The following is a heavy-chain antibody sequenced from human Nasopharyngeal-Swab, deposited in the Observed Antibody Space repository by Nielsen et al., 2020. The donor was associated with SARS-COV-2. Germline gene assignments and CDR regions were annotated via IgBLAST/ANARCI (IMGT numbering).Heavy chain of an antibody. J-gene: IGHJ5*02. D-gene: IGHD3-3*01. Sequence: ASVKVSCKASGYTFTGYYIHWVRQAPGQGLEWMGRINPYSGGTGYAQKFQGRVSMTRNTSISTAYMELSSLRSEDTAVYYCARALTRSITIFGVVIPNWFDPWGQGTLVTVSS. CDR2: INPYSGGT. V-gene: IGHV1-2*06. CDR1: GYTFTGYY. CDR3: ARALTRSITIFGVVIPNWFDP.